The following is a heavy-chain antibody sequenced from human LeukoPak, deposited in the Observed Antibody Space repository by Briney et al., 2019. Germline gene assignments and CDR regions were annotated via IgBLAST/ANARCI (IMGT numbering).Heavy chain of an antibody. D-gene: IGHD3-22*01. CDR3: ASAFPYYYDSSGLSFDY. V-gene: IGHV3-66*01. CDR1: GFTVSSNY. J-gene: IGHJ4*02. CDR2: IYSGGST. Sequence: GGSLRLSCAASGFTVSSNYMSWVRQAPGKGLEWVSVIYSGGSTYYADSVKGRFTISRDNSKNTLYLQMNSLRAEDTAVYYCASAFPYYYDSSGLSFDYWGQGTLVTVSS.